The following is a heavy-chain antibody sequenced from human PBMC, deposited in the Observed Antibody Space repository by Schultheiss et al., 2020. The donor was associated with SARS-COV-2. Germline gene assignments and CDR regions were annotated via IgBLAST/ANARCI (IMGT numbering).Heavy chain of an antibody. J-gene: IGHJ5*02. CDR3: ARDGGGYYDSSGYDR. CDR2: IYYSGST. D-gene: IGHD3-22*01. Sequence: SETLSLTCTVSAGSISDYYWSWIRQPPGEGLEWIGYIYYSGSTYYNPSLKSRVTISVDTSKNQFSLKLSSVTAADTAVYYCARDGGGYYDSSGYDRWGQGTLVTVSS. V-gene: IGHV4-59*12. CDR1: AGSISDYY.